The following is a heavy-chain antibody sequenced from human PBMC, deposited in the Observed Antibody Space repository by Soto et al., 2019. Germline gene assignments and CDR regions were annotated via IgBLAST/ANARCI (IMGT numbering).Heavy chain of an antibody. D-gene: IGHD3-22*01. CDR3: ARGDDSSAPTPSDAFDI. CDR1: GGTFSSYA. CDR2: IIPIFGTA. Sequence: SVKVSCKASGGTFSSYAISWVRQAPGQGLEWMGGIIPIFGTANYAQKFQGRVTITADESTSTAYMELSSLRSEDTAVYYCARGDDSSAPTPSDAFDIWGQGXMVTVPS. V-gene: IGHV1-69*13. J-gene: IGHJ3*02.